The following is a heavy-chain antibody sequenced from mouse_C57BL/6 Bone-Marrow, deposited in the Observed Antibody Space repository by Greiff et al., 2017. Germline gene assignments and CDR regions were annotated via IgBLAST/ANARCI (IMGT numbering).Heavy chain of an antibody. Sequence: VQLQQSGAELVRPGASVKLSCKASGYTFTDYYINWVKQRPGQGLEWIARIYPGSGNTYYNEKFKGKATLTAEKSSSTAYMQLSSLTSEDSAVYFCASPYYYGSSSPRYFDVWGTGTTVTVSS. CDR2: IYPGSGNT. D-gene: IGHD1-1*01. V-gene: IGHV1-76*01. J-gene: IGHJ1*03. CDR3: ASPYYYGSSSPRYFDV. CDR1: GYTFTDYY.